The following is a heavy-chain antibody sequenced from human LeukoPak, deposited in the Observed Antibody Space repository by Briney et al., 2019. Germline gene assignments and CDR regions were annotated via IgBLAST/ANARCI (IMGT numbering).Heavy chain of an antibody. Sequence: GGSLRLSCAASGFSFSDYYMSWIRQAPGKGLEWVSYISSSGSTIYYADSVKGRFTISRDNAKNSLYLQLDRLRAEDTAVYYCARESRRYYDYVWGSYPDYWGQGTLVTVSS. J-gene: IGHJ4*02. CDR1: GFSFSDYY. CDR2: ISSSGSTI. D-gene: IGHD3-16*02. V-gene: IGHV3-11*01. CDR3: ARESRRYYDYVWGSYPDY.